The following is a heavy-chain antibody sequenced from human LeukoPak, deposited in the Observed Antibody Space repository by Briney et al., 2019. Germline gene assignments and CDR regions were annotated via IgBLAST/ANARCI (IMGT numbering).Heavy chain of an antibody. V-gene: IGHV3-30*18. CDR1: GFTFSSYG. CDR2: ISYDGSNK. Sequence: GGSLRLSCAASGFTFSSYGMHWVRQAPGKGLEWVAVISYDGSNKYYADSVKGRFTISRDNSKNTLYLQMNSLRAEDTAVYYCAKDPFDYRGQGTLVTVSS. CDR3: AKDPFDY. J-gene: IGHJ4*02.